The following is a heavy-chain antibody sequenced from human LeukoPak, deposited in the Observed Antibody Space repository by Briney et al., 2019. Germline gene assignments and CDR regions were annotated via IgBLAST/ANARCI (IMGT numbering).Heavy chain of an antibody. V-gene: IGHV4-30-2*01. Sequence: PSETLSLTCTVSGGSISSGGYYWSWIRQPPGKGLEWIGYIYHSGSTYYNPSLKSRVTISVDRSKNQFSLKLSSVTAADTAVYYCARDSVEGFDYWGQGTLATVSS. CDR1: GGSISSGGYY. J-gene: IGHJ4*02. CDR3: ARDSVEGFDY. CDR2: IYHSGST.